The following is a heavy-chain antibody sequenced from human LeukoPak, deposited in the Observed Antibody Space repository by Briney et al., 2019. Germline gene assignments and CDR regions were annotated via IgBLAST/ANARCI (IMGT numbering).Heavy chain of an antibody. Sequence: GGSLRLSCAASGFSFSTYTMNWVRQAPGKGLEWVSSMSSTASFIYYADSVRGRFTISRDNAKNSLYLQMNSLRAEDAAVYYCARGAYFDGSGTYYFDDWGQGTLVTVSS. CDR1: GFSFSTYT. V-gene: IGHV3-21*01. CDR3: ARGAYFDGSGTYYFDD. CDR2: MSSTASFI. D-gene: IGHD3-10*01. J-gene: IGHJ4*02.